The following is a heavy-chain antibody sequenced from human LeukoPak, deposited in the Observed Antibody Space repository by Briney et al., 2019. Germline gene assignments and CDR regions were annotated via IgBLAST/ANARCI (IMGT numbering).Heavy chain of an antibody. Sequence: PSETLSLTCAVYGGSFSGYYWSWIRQPPGKGLEWIGEINHSGSTNYNPSLKSRVTISVDTSKNQFSLKLSSVTAADTAVYYCARGRSPVYGDYVGYYYYYMDVWGKGTTVTVSS. J-gene: IGHJ6*03. D-gene: IGHD4-17*01. CDR3: ARGRSPVYGDYVGYYYYYMDV. V-gene: IGHV4-34*01. CDR1: GGSFSGYY. CDR2: INHSGST.